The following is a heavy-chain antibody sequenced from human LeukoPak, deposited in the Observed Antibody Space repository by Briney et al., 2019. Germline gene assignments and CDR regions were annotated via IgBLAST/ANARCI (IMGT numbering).Heavy chain of an antibody. CDR3: ARGSLMVRGVIITGY. J-gene: IGHJ4*02. CDR1: GGTFSSYA. CDR2: IIPILGIA. D-gene: IGHD3-10*01. V-gene: IGHV1-69*04. Sequence: GASVKVSCKASGGTFSSYAISWVRQAPGQGLEWMGRIIPILGIANYAQKFQGRVTITADKSTSTAYMELSSLRSEDTAVYYCARGSLMVRGVIITGYWGQGTLVTVSS.